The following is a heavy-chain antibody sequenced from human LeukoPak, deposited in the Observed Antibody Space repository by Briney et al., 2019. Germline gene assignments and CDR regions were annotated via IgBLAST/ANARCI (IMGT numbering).Heavy chain of an antibody. CDR1: GGSFSGYY. D-gene: IGHD3-22*01. V-gene: IGHV4-34*01. Sequence: PSETLSLTCAVYGGSFSGYYWSWIRQPPGKGLEWIGEINHSGSTNYNPSLKSRVTISVDTSKNQFSLKLSSVTAADTAVYYCVRAARGAYYYDSSGYYIYWGQGTLSPSPQ. CDR2: INHSGST. CDR3: VRAARGAYYYDSSGYYIY. J-gene: IGHJ4*02.